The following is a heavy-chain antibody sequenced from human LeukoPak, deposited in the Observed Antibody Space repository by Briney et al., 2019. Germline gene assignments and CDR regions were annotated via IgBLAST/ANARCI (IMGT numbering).Heavy chain of an antibody. CDR1: GLTFSSYP. CDR2: IGTDGSGT. J-gene: IGHJ3*02. CDR3: ARGSSYGFDI. Sequence: PGWALTLSCLASGLTFSSYPMHAVRPAPARGVVWVSRIGTDGSGTAYADSVKGRFTISRDNAKNTLHLLMNSLRAEDTAVYYCARGSSYGFDIWGHGTMVTVSS. V-gene: IGHV3-74*01.